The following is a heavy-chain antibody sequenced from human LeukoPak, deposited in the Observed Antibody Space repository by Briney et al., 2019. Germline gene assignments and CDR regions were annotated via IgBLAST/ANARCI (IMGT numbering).Heavy chain of an antibody. D-gene: IGHD6-6*01. CDR1: GGTFSSYA. J-gene: IGHJ4*02. CDR2: IIPIFGTA. V-gene: IGHV1-69*01. Sequence: ASVKVSCKASGGTFSSYAISWVRQAPGQGLEWMGGIIPIFGTANYAQKFQGRVTITADESTSSAYMELSSLRSEDTAVYYCARADSSSSEWDYWGQGTLVTVSS. CDR3: ARADSSSSEWDY.